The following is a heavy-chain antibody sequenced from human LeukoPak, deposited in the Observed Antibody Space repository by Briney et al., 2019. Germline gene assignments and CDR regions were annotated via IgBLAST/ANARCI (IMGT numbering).Heavy chain of an antibody. D-gene: IGHD2-21*02. V-gene: IGHV4-34*01. CDR2: IYHSGTT. Sequence: SETLSLTCAVYGGSFSGYYWSWIRQPPGKGLEWIGEIYHSGTTNYNPSLKTRVTISVDKSKNQFSLKLSSVTAADTAVYYCAGRGDGSPQIDYWGQGTLVTVSS. J-gene: IGHJ4*02. CDR1: GGSFSGYY. CDR3: AGRGDGSPQIDY.